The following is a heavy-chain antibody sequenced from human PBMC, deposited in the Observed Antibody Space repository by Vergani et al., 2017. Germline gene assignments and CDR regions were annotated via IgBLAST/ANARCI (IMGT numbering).Heavy chain of an antibody. CDR1: GFTFSSYG. CDR3: AKAAGGYNSLSVDY. D-gene: IGHD5-24*01. Sequence: QVQLVESGGGVLQPGGSLRLSCAASGFTFSSYGMHWVRQAPGKGLEWVAFIRYDGSNKYYADSVKGRFTISRDNSKNTLYLQMNSLRAEDTAVYYCAKAAGGYNSLSVDYWGQGTLVTVSS. V-gene: IGHV3-30*02. J-gene: IGHJ4*02. CDR2: IRYDGSNK.